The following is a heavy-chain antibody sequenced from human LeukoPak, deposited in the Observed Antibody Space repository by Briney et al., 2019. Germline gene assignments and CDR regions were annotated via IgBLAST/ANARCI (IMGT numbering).Heavy chain of an antibody. Sequence: PGRSRRLSCAASGFMFSSHGMHWVRQAPGKGLEWVAVTSYDGSQEHYADSVKGRFTISRDNSKNILYLQMESLRPEDTAVYYCASRSGSYSDDAFDIWGQGTVVTVSS. CDR2: TSYDGSQE. D-gene: IGHD1-26*01. CDR1: GFMFSSHG. V-gene: IGHV3-30*03. J-gene: IGHJ3*02. CDR3: ASRSGSYSDDAFDI.